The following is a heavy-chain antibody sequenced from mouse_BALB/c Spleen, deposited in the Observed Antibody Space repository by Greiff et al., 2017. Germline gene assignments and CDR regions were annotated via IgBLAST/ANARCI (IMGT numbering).Heavy chain of an antibody. D-gene: IGHD1-1*01. J-gene: IGHJ2*01. CDR2: INPSTGYT. V-gene: IGHV1-7*01. Sequence: VQLQESGAELAKPGASVKMSCKASGYTFTSYWMHWVKQRPGQGLEWIGYINPSTGYTEYNQKFKDKATLTADKSSSTAYMQLSSLTSEDSAVYYCARTYYGSSYSSYFDYWGQGTTLTVSS. CDR3: ARTYYGSSYSSYFDY. CDR1: GYTFTSYW.